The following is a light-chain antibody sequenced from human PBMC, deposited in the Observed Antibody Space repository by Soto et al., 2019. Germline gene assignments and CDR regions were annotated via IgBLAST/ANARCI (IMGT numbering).Light chain of an antibody. V-gene: IGKV3-11*01. Sequence: ESVLTESSDPLSFSPGERATLSCRASQRVSSYLAWYQHKPGQAPRLLIYDASNRATGIPARFSGSGSGTDFTLTISSLEPEDFAVYYCQQRSNWPPITFGQGTRLEI. CDR3: QQRSNWPPIT. J-gene: IGKJ5*01. CDR2: DAS. CDR1: QRVSSY.